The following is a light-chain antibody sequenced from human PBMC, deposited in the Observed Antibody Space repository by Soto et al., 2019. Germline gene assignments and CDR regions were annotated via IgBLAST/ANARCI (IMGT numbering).Light chain of an antibody. CDR3: HQHKNWPPKVT. CDR2: NAS. Sequence: EIVLTQSPATLSLSPGERATLSCRASQSVSSCLAWYQQKPGQAPRLLIYNASNRATGIPARFSGSGSGTDFTLTISSLRPQDYAFYYCHQHKNWPPKVTFGPGTKVDIK. CDR1: QSVSSC. V-gene: IGKV3-11*01. J-gene: IGKJ3*01.